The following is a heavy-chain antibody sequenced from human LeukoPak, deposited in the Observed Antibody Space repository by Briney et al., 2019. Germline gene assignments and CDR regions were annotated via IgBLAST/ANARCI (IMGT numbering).Heavy chain of an antibody. J-gene: IGHJ4*02. D-gene: IGHD1-26*01. Sequence: SETLSLTCTVSGGSISSYYWSWIRQPAGKGLEWIGRIYTSGSTNYNPSLKSRVTMSVDTSKNQFSLKLSSVTAADTAVYYCARGTIVGATFHYGYWGQGTLVTVSS. CDR3: ARGTIVGATFHYGY. V-gene: IGHV4-4*07. CDR1: GGSISSYY. CDR2: IYTSGST.